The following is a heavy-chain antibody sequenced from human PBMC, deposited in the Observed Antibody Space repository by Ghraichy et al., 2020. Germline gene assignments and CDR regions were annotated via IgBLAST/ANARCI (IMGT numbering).Heavy chain of an antibody. CDR2: IYYSGST. CDR1: GGSISSYY. Sequence: SETLSLTCTVSGGSISSYYWSWIRQPPGKGLEWIGYIYYSGSTNYNPSLKSRVTISVDTSKNQFSLKLSSVTAADTAVYYCARAAIDNWFDPWGQGTLVTGSS. D-gene: IGHD2-2*02. J-gene: IGHJ5*02. V-gene: IGHV4-59*01. CDR3: ARAAIDNWFDP.